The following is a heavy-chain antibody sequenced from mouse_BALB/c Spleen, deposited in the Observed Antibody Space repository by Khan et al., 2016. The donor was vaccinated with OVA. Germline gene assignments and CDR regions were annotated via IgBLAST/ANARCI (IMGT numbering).Heavy chain of an antibody. CDR3: ARGSGNSRFAY. CDR1: GYSFTDFA. D-gene: IGHD1-3*01. V-gene: IGHV1S137*01. CDR2: ISTYYGDA. Sequence: QVRLQQSGAELVRPGVSVRISCKSSGYSFTDFAMHWVKQSHAKSLEWIGVISTYYGDADYNQKFRGKATMTVDKSSSTAYMELARLTSEDSAIYYCARGSGNSRFAYWGQGTLVTVSA. J-gene: IGHJ3*01.